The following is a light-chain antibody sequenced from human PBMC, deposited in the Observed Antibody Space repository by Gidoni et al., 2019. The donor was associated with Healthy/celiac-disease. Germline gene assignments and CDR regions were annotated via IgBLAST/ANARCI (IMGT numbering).Light chain of an antibody. Sequence: DIQMTQSPSTLSASVGDRVTITCRASQSSSSWLAWYQQKPGKAPKLLIYKASSLESGVPSRFSGCGSGTEFTLTISSLQPDDFATYYCQQYNSYWTFGQGTKVEIK. CDR3: QQYNSYWT. CDR1: QSSSSW. J-gene: IGKJ1*01. CDR2: KAS. V-gene: IGKV1-5*03.